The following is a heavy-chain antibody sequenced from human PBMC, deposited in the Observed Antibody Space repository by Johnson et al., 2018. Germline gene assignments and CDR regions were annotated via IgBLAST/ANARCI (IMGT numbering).Heavy chain of an antibody. V-gene: IGHV4-59*01. CDR2: IYYSGSA. D-gene: IGHD3-22*01. CDR3: ARRMGVVMGHMDV. Sequence: QVQLQESGPGLVKPSETLSLTCTVSGGSISNNYWSWIRQPPGKGLEWIGYIYYSGSANYTPSLRSRVTISADTAKNRVSLNLTSVTAADPAVYYCARRMGVVMGHMDVWGKGTTVTVSS. J-gene: IGHJ6*03. CDR1: GGSISNNY.